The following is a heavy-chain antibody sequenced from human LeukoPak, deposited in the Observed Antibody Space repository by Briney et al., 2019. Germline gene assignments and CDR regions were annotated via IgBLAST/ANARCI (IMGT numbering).Heavy chain of an antibody. CDR2: ISYDGSNK. D-gene: IGHD6-13*01. CDR1: GFTFSKYG. CDR3: ARDRAAAGLNNWFDP. J-gene: IGHJ5*02. V-gene: IGHV3-30*03. Sequence: PGGSLRLSCAASGFTFSKYGVHWVRQTPGKGLEWVAVISYDGSNKYYADSVQGRFTISRDNSKNTLYLQMNSLRAEDTAVYYCARDRAAAGLNNWFDPWGQGTRVTVSS.